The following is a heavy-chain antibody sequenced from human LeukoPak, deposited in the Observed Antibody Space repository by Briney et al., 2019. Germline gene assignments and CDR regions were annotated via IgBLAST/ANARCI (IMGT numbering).Heavy chain of an antibody. V-gene: IGHV4/OR15-8*01. CDR3: ARNAAYDMDV. J-gene: IGHJ6*02. D-gene: IGHD6-25*01. Sequence: PSETLSLTCDVSGYSISSGHYWSWVRHPPGKGLEWIGEIHHSGDTNYNPSLKSRVTISLDKSKNQVSLKLSSVTAADTALYFFARNAAYDMDVWGQGTTVTVSS. CDR2: IHHSGDT. CDR1: GYSISSGHY.